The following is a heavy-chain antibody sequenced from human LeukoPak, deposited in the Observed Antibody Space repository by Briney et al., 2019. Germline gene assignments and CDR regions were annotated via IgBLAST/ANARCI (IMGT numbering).Heavy chain of an antibody. V-gene: IGHV4-59*08. CDR1: GGSISSYY. Sequence: PSETLSLTCTVSGGSISSYYWSWIRQPPGKGLEWIGYIYYSGSTNYNPSLKSRVTISVDTSKNQFSLKLSSVTAADTAVYYCARIGYHDFWSGYFLGPFDAFDIWGQGTMVTVSS. CDR3: ARIGYHDFWSGYFLGPFDAFDI. CDR2: IYYSGST. J-gene: IGHJ3*02. D-gene: IGHD3-3*01.